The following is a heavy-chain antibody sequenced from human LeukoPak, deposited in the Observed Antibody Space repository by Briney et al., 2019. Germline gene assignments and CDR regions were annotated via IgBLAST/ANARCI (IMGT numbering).Heavy chain of an antibody. CDR2: IKGDESAR. J-gene: IGHJ4*02. Sequence: GSLRLSCAASGFTFSSYWMAWVRQAPGKGLEWVANIKGDESARHQADSVKGRFTISRDNSKNTLYLQMNSLRAEDTAVYYCAKEVVIGRDYFDYWGQGTLVTVSS. CDR1: GFTFSSYW. CDR3: AKEVVIGRDYFDY. V-gene: IGHV3-7*03. D-gene: IGHD3-22*01.